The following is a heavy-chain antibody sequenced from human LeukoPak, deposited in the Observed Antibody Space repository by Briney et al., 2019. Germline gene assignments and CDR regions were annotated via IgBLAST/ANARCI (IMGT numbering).Heavy chain of an antibody. J-gene: IGHJ4*02. CDR1: GYTFTCYY. D-gene: IGHD6-13*01. CDR2: INPNSGGT. Sequence: ASVKVSCKASGYTFTCYYIHWVRQAPGQGLEWMGWINPNSGGTNYAQKFQGRVTMTRDTSISTPYMELSRLRSDDTAVYYCARGGDSSSWFTSPDYWGQGTLVTVSS. CDR3: ARGGDSSSWFTSPDY. V-gene: IGHV1-2*02.